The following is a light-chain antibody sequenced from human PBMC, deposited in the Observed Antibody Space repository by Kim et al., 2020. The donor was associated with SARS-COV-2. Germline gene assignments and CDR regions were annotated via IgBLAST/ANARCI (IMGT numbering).Light chain of an antibody. CDR1: SRRSYY. CDR3: NSRDSSGNHLEV. J-gene: IGLJ2*01. CDR2: GKN. V-gene: IGLV3-19*01. Sequence: LGQTVRITCQGDSRRSYYASWYQQKPGQAPVLVIYGKNNRPSGIPDRFSGSSSGNTASLTITGAQAEDEADYYCNSRDSSGNHLEVFGGGTQLTVL.